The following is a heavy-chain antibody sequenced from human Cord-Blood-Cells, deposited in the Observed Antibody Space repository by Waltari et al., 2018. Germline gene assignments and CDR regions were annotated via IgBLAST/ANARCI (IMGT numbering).Heavy chain of an antibody. D-gene: IGHD6-13*01. Sequence: QVQLVQSGAEVKKPGASVKVSCKASGYPFTGYSTHWVRQAPGQGLEWMGWIKPNSGGTNYAQKFQGWVTMTRDTSISTAYMELSRLRSDDTAVYYCARGIRSSWYYFDYWGQGTLVTVSS. CDR1: GYPFTGYS. CDR3: ARGIRSSWYYFDY. CDR2: IKPNSGGT. V-gene: IGHV1-2*04. J-gene: IGHJ4*02.